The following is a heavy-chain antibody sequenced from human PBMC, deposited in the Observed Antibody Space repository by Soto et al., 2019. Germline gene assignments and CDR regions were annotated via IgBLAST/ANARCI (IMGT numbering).Heavy chain of an antibody. D-gene: IGHD3-3*01. CDR3: ARASKDGITIFGVVKGAFDI. CDR1: GYSIGSGYY. V-gene: IGHV4-38-2*01. CDR2: IYHSGST. J-gene: IGHJ3*02. Sequence: SETLSLTSGVSGYSIGSGYYWGWIRQPPGKGLEWIGSIYHSGSTYYNPSLKSRVTISVDTSKNQFSLKLSSVTAADTAVYYCARASKDGITIFGVVKGAFDIWGQGAMVTVSS.